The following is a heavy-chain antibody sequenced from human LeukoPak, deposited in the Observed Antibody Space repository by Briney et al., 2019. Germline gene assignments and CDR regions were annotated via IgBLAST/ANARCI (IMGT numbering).Heavy chain of an antibody. J-gene: IGHJ4*02. CDR3: ANLAGAAGTDY. V-gene: IGHV3-23*01. CDR2: ISGSGGST. CDR1: GFTFSSYA. Sequence: GGSLGLSCAASGFTFSSYAMSWVRQAPGKGLEWVSAISGSGGSTYYADSVKGRFTISRDNAKNSLYLQMNSLRAEDTTLYYCANLAGAAGTDYWGQGTLVTVSS. D-gene: IGHD6-13*01.